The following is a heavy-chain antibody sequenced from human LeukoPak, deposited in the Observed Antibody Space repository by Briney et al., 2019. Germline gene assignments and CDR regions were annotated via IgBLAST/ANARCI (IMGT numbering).Heavy chain of an antibody. Sequence: ASVKVSCKASGYTFTGYSMHWVRQAPGQGLEWMGWINPNSGGTNYAQNFQGRVTMTRDTSISTAYMELSRLRSDDTAVYYCARDPRYYDSSGYPSYYYYYYMDVWGKGTTVTVSS. CDR3: ARDPRYYDSSGYPSYYYYYYMDV. V-gene: IGHV1-2*02. CDR1: GYTFTGYS. D-gene: IGHD3-22*01. J-gene: IGHJ6*03. CDR2: INPNSGGT.